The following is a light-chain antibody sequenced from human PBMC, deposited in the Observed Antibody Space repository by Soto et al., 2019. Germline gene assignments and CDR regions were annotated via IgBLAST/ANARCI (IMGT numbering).Light chain of an antibody. V-gene: IGKV3-11*01. Sequence: EIVLTQSPATLSLSPGERATLSCRASQSVSSYLAWYQQKPGQAPRLLIYDASNRATGIPARFSGSGSGTDFNRTISSLEPEDFAVYYCQQRSNWSYTFGQGTKLEIK. CDR2: DAS. J-gene: IGKJ2*01. CDR3: QQRSNWSYT. CDR1: QSVSSY.